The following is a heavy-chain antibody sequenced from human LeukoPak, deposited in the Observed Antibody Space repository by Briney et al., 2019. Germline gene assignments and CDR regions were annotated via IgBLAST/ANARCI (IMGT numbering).Heavy chain of an antibody. CDR1: GGTFSSYA. D-gene: IGHD2-2*03. J-gene: IGHJ4*02. Sequence: SVKVSCKASGGTFSSYAISWVRQAPGQGLEWMGGIIPIFGTANYARKFQGRVTITADESTSTAYMELSSLRSEDTAVYYCARTDLGNVAFDYWGQGTLVTVSS. V-gene: IGHV1-69*13. CDR3: ARTDLGNVAFDY. CDR2: IIPIFGTA.